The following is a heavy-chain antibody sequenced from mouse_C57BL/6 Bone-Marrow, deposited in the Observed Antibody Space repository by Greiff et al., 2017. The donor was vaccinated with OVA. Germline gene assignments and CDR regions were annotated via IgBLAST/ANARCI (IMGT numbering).Heavy chain of an antibody. CDR2: ISNGGGST. V-gene: IGHV5-12*01. CDR1: GFTFSDYY. Sequence: EVKLVESGGGLVQPGGSLKLSCAASGFTFSDYYMYWVRQTPEKRLEWVAYISNGGGSTYYPDTVKGRFTISRDNAKNTLYLQMSRLKSEDTAMYYCASPPYYAMDYWGQGTSVTVSS. J-gene: IGHJ4*01. CDR3: ASPPYYAMDY.